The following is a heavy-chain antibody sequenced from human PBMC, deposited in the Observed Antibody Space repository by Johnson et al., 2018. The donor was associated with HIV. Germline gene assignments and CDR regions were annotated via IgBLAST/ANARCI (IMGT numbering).Heavy chain of an antibody. D-gene: IGHD2-15*01. CDR2: VYRDGNT. CDR1: GFSVTRND. J-gene: IGHJ3*02. CDR3: ARGRVALDI. V-gene: IGHV3-53*01. Sequence: VQLVESGGGLIQPGGSLRLSCAASGFSVTRNDMNWVRQAPGKGLEWVSVVYRDGNTKYADSVKGRFSISRENSKNTLYLQMTSLRDEDSAVYYCARGRVALDIWGQGTMVTVSS.